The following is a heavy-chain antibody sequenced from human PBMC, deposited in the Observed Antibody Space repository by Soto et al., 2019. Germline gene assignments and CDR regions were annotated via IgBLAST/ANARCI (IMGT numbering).Heavy chain of an antibody. J-gene: IGHJ4*02. CDR1: CGAISSNY. V-gene: IGHV4-59*01. Sequence: LSLTCTVSCGAISSNYWTWIRQPPGKGLEWIGYVYNSGSTNYNPSLKSRVTISEDTSKSQFSLKVNSMTAADTAVYYCARYRREAVAGYTLDNWDQGILVNVSS. D-gene: IGHD6-13*01. CDR3: ARYRREAVAGYTLDN. CDR2: VYNSGST.